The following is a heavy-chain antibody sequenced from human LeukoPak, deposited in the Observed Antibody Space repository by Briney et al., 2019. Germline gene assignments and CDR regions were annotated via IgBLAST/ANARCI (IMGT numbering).Heavy chain of an antibody. D-gene: IGHD2-21*02. Sequence: SETLSLTCTVSGGSISSSSYYWGWIRQPPGKGLEWIGEIYHSGSTNYNPSLKSRVTISVDKSKNQFSLKLSSVTAADTAVYYCASGDYYSKWFDPWGQGTLVTVSS. J-gene: IGHJ5*02. V-gene: IGHV4-39*07. CDR3: ASGDYYSKWFDP. CDR1: GGSISSSSYY. CDR2: IYHSGST.